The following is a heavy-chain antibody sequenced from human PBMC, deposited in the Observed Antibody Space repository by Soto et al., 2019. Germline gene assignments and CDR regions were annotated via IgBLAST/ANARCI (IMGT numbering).Heavy chain of an antibody. Sequence: QVTLKESGPVLVKPTETLTLTCTVSGFSLSNARMGVSWIRQPPGKALEWLAHIFSNDEKSYSTSLKSRLTGSKDTSKSQVVLTTTNMDPVDTATYYCARILSIAAAGTDWFDPWGQGTLVTVSS. V-gene: IGHV2-26*01. CDR2: IFSNDEK. D-gene: IGHD6-13*01. J-gene: IGHJ5*02. CDR1: GFSLSNARMG. CDR3: ARILSIAAAGTDWFDP.